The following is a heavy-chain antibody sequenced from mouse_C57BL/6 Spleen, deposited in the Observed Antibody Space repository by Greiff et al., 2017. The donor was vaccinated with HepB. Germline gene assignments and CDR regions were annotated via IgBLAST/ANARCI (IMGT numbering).Heavy chain of an antibody. CDR1: GYTFTDYE. J-gene: IGHJ3*01. Sequence: VKLVESGAELVRPGASVTLSCKASGYTFTDYEMHWVKQTPVHGLEWIGAIDPETGGTAYNQKFKGKAILTADKSSSTAYMELRSLTSEDSAVYYCTRSLYYDYGAWFAYWGQGTLVTVSA. V-gene: IGHV1-15*01. CDR3: TRSLYYDYGAWFAY. D-gene: IGHD2-4*01. CDR2: IDPETGGT.